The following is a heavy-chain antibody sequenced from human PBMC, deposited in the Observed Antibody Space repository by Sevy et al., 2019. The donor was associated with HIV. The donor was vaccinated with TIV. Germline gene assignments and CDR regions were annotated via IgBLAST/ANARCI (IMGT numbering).Heavy chain of an antibody. Sequence: SETLSLTCTVSGGSISSYYWSWIRQPPGKGLEWIGYIYYSGSTNYNPSLKSRVTISVDTSKNQFSLKLSSVTAADTAVYYCARERVGGWFDPWGQRTLVTVSS. V-gene: IGHV4-59*01. CDR3: ARERVGGWFDP. CDR2: IYYSGST. CDR1: GGSISSYY. D-gene: IGHD1-26*01. J-gene: IGHJ5*02.